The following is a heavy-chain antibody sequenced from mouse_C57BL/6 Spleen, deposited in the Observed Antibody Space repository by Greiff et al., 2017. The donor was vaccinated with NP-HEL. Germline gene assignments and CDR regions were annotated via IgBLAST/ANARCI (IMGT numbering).Heavy chain of an antibody. CDR3: AREDDGYYGAMDY. D-gene: IGHD2-3*01. V-gene: IGHV1-82*01. Sequence: QVQLKESGPELVKPGASVKISCKASGYAFSSSWMNWVKQRPGKGLEWIGRIYPGDGDTNYNGKFKGKATLTADKSSSTAYMQLSSLTSEDSAVYFCAREDDGYYGAMDYWGQGTSVTVSS. CDR2: IYPGDGDT. CDR1: GYAFSSSW. J-gene: IGHJ4*01.